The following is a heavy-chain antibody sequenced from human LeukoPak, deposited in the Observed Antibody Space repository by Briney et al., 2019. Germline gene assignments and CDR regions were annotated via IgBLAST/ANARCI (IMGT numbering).Heavy chain of an antibody. CDR1: GYTFTGYY. CDR2: IYPNSGGT. V-gene: IGHV1-2*04. CDR3: ARDATGYSGYDYWVAEFDY. D-gene: IGHD5-12*01. J-gene: IGHJ4*02. Sequence: ASVNVSCKASGYTFTGYYMHWVRQAPGQGLEWMGWIYPNSGGTNYAQKFQGWVTMTRDTSISTAYMELSRLRSDDTAVYYCARDATGYSGYDYWVAEFDYWGQGTLVTVSS.